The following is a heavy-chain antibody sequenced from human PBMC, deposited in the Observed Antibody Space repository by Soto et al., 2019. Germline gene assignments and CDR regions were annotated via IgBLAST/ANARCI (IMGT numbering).Heavy chain of an antibody. J-gene: IGHJ4*02. V-gene: IGHV1-69*12. CDR3: ARGWLEEQQLASPFDY. D-gene: IGHD6-13*01. Sequence: QVQLVQSGAEVKKPGSSVKVSCKASGGTFSSYAISWVRQAPGQGLEWMGGIIPIFGTANYAQKFQGRVTINADESTSTAYMELSSLRSEDTAVYYCARGWLEEQQLASPFDYWGQGNLVTVSS. CDR1: GGTFSSYA. CDR2: IIPIFGTA.